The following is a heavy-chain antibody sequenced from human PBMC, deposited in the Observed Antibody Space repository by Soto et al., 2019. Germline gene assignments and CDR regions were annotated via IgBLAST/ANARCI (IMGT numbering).Heavy chain of an antibody. J-gene: IGHJ6*02. D-gene: IGHD3-10*01. CDR3: ARDSFRYYYGSGSYCMDV. V-gene: IGHV1-2*04. Sequence: GASVKVSCKASGGTFSSYAISWVRQAPGQGLEWMGWINPNSGGTNYAQKFQGWVTMTGDTSTSTAYMELSRLRSDDTAVYYCARDSFRYYYGSGSYCMDVWGQGTTVTVSS. CDR2: INPNSGGT. CDR1: GGTFSSYA.